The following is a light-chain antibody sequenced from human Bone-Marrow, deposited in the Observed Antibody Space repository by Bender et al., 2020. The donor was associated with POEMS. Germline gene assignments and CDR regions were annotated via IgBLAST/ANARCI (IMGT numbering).Light chain of an antibody. J-gene: IGLJ2*01. CDR2: QDN. V-gene: IGLV3-1*01. Sequence: SYELTQPPSVSVSPGQTARITCSGDALPRRHSYWYQQKPGQAPVLVIYQDNERPSGIPERFSGTNSGNTATLTISGTQAMDEADYFCQTWDRNTYVVFGGGTKLTVL. CDR1: ALPRRH. CDR3: QTWDRNTYVV.